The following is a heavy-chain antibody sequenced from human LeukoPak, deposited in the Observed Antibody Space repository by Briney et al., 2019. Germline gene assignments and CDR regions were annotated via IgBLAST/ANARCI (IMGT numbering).Heavy chain of an antibody. CDR3: ARDGRLPMGGRGNYFDS. CDR2: IIPILSTT. CDR1: GGTLSSYA. J-gene: IGHJ4*02. Sequence: SVKVSCTTSGGTLSSYAISWMRQAPGQGLEWMGGIIPILSTTTYAQEFQGRVTITADESTSTAYMELSSLRSEDTAVYYCARDGRLPMGGRGNYFDSWGQGTLVIVSS. V-gene: IGHV1-69*13. D-gene: IGHD1-26*01.